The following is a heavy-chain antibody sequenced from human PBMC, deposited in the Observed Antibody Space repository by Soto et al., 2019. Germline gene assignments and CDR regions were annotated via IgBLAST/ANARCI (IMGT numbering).Heavy chain of an antibody. J-gene: IGHJ6*02. Sequence: QVQLQESGPGLVKPSETLSLTYTVSGGSISPYYWSWIRQFPGKGLEWLGYIYYRGSTDYNPSLKSRVTISVDTSKNQFSLNLSSVTAADTAVYYCARDLRFQGHDYADYLGYGMDVWGQGTTVTVSS. CDR2: IYYRGST. CDR3: ARDLRFQGHDYADYLGYGMDV. D-gene: IGHD4-17*01. CDR1: GGSISPYY. V-gene: IGHV4-59*01.